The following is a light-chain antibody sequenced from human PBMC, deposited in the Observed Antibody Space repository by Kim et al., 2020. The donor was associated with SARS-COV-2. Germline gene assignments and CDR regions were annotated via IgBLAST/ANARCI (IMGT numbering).Light chain of an antibody. CDR2: LNSDGSH. J-gene: IGLJ2*01. V-gene: IGLV4-69*01. CDR3: QAWDSSTVV. CDR1: SGHSRNA. Sequence: QLVLTQSPSASASLGASVKLTCTLSSGHSRNAIAWHQQQPERGPRYLMKLNSDGSHTKGDGIPDRFSGSSSGAERYLTISSLQSEDEADYYCQAWDSSTVVFGGGTQLTVL.